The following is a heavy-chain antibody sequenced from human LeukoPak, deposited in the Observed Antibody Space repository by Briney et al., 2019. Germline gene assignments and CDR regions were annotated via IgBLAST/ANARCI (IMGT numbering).Heavy chain of an antibody. J-gene: IGHJ4*02. Sequence: PGGSLRLSCAASGFTFSSFWMHWVRQAPGKGLVWVSRINPDGSYTDYADSVEGRFTISRDNTKNTLYLQMNSLRADDTSLYFCAKDVRGARDYWCQGTLVTVSS. V-gene: IGHV3-74*01. CDR1: GFTFSSFW. D-gene: IGHD1-26*01. CDR3: AKDVRGARDY. CDR2: INPDGSYT.